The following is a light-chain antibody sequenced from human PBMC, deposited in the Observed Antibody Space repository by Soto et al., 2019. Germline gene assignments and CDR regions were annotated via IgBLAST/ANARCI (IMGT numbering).Light chain of an antibody. V-gene: IGLV1-40*01. CDR3: QSYDSSPSGYV. CDR1: SSNIGAGYD. J-gene: IGLJ1*01. CDR2: ANK. Sequence: QSVLTQPPSVSGAPGQRVTISCTASSSNIGAGYDVHWYQQVPGTAPKLLIYANKNRPAGVPDRFSASKSDTSASLAITGLQAADEADYYCQSYDSSPSGYVFGNGTKVTV.